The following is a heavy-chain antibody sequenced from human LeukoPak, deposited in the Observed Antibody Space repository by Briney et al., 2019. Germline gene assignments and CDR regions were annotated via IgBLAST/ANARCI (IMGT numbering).Heavy chain of an antibody. J-gene: IGHJ4*02. CDR3: ARGLRY. V-gene: IGHV4-34*01. CDR2: INHSGST. Sequence: PETLSLTCAVYGGSFSGYYWSWIRQPPGKGLEWIGEINHSGSTNYNPSLKSRVTISVDTSKNQFSLKLSSVTAADTAVYYCARGLRYWGQGTLVTVSS. CDR1: GGSFSGYY.